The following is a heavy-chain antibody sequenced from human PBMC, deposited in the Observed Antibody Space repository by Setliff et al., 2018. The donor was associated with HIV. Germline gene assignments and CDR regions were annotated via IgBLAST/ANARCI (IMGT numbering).Heavy chain of an antibody. V-gene: IGHV3-48*04. CDR2: ISSSSSTI. J-gene: IGHJ6*02. CDR1: GFTFSIYT. CDR3: ASTFSSSWYPEDYYYYAMDV. Sequence: GGSLRLSCAASGFTFSIYTMNWVRQAPGKGLEWVSYISSSSSTIYYADSVKGRFTISRDNAKNSLYLQMNSLRADDTAVYYCASTFSSSWYPEDYYYYAMDVWGQGTTVTVSS. D-gene: IGHD6-13*01.